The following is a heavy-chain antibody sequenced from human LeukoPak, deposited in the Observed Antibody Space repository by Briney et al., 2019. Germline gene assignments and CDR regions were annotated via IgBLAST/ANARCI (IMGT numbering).Heavy chain of an antibody. V-gene: IGHV4-61*02. CDR2: IYTSGST. CDR1: GGSISSGSYY. Sequence: PSETMSLTCTASGGSISSGSYYWSWIRQPAGKGLEWIGRIYTSGSTNYNPSLKSRVTISVDTSKNQFSLKLSSVTAADTAVYYCARGSSSWYGVFDYWGQGTLVTVSS. J-gene: IGHJ4*02. D-gene: IGHD6-13*01. CDR3: ARGSSSWYGVFDY.